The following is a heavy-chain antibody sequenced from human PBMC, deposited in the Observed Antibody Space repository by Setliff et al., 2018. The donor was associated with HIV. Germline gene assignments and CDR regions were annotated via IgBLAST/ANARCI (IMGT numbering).Heavy chain of an antibody. CDR3: ARIFGDQGYYYGMDV. J-gene: IGHJ6*02. D-gene: IGHD3-3*01. V-gene: IGHV4-4*07. Sequence: KPSETLSLTCTVSDDSISSNYWSWIRQSAGKGLEWVGRIYTGGSTNYNPSLKSRVTISVDTSKNQFSLKLSSVIAADTAVYYCARIFGDQGYYYGMDVWGQGTTVTVSS. CDR1: DDSISSNY. CDR2: IYTGGST.